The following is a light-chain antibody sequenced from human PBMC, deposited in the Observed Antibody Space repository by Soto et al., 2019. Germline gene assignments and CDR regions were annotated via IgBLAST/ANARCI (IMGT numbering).Light chain of an antibody. Sequence: DIVMTRSPDSLAVSLGERATINCKSSQSVLYDSTNNNYLAWYQKKPGQPPKLLIYWASTRESGVPDRFSGSGSGTDFTLTISSLQAEDVAVYYCQQYYSTPFTFGGGTKVEMK. CDR3: QQYYSTPFT. CDR1: QSVLYDSTNNNY. CDR2: WAS. V-gene: IGKV4-1*01. J-gene: IGKJ4*01.